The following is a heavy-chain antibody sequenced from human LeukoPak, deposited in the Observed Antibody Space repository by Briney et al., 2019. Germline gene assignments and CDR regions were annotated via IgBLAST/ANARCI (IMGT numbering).Heavy chain of an antibody. V-gene: IGHV4-39*01. CDR2: IYYSGST. CDR1: GSSISDSGYY. CDR3: ATHGAAVAGGFDP. J-gene: IGHJ5*02. Sequence: PSQTLSLTCTVSGSSISDSGYYWGWIRHPPGKGLEWIATIYYSGSTYYNPSLKSRVTMSVDTSKNQFSLNLFSVTASDTAVYYCATHGAAVAGGFDPWGQGTLVTVSS. D-gene: IGHD6-19*01.